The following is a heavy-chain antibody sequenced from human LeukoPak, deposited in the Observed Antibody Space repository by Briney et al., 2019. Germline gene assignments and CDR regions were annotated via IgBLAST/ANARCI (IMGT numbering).Heavy chain of an antibody. V-gene: IGHV4-59*01. D-gene: IGHD6-19*01. CDR3: ARGYSSGWYYYYYGMDV. J-gene: IGHJ6*02. CDR1: GGSISSYY. CDR2: IYYSGST. Sequence: SETLSLTCTVSGGSISSYYWSWIRQPPGKGLEWIGYIYYSGSTNYNPSLKSRVTISVDTSKNQFSLKLSSVTAADTAVYYCARGYSSGWYYYYYGMDVWGQETTVTVSS.